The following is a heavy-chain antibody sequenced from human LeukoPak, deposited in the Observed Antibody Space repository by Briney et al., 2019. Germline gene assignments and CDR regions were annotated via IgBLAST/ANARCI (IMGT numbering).Heavy chain of an antibody. J-gene: IGHJ4*02. CDR2: IYSSGNT. CDR3: ARGGEAGLAD. V-gene: IGHV4-59*01. Sequence: PSETLSLTCTVSGASMSSYYWTWIRQPPGKGLEWIGYIYSSGNTNSSPSLKSRVTISVDTSKNQFSLNLNSVTAADTAVYYCARGGEAGLADWGQGTLVTVSS. CDR1: GASMSSYY. D-gene: IGHD4-17*01.